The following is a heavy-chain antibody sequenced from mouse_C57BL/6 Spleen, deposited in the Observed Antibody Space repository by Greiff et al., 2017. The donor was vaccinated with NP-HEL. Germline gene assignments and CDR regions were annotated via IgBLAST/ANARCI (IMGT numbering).Heavy chain of an antibody. CDR1: GYAFSSYW. V-gene: IGHV1-80*01. J-gene: IGHJ2*01. Sequence: VKLMESGAELVKPGASVKISCKASGYAFSSYWMNWVKQRPGQGLEWIGQIYPGDGDTNYNGKFKGKATLTADKSSSTAYMQLSSLTSEDSAVYFCARGRGSMDLGYWGQGTTLTVSS. CDR3: ARGRGSMDLGY. CDR2: IYPGDGDT.